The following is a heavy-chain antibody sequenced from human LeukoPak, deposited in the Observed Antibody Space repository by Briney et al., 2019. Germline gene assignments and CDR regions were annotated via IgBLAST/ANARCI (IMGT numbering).Heavy chain of an antibody. J-gene: IGHJ4*02. CDR1: GYTFTGYY. V-gene: IGHV1-2*02. CDR3: AREGYYDSSGYYRYPYFDY. Sequence: ASVTVSCKASGYTFTGYYMHWVRQAPGQGLEWMGWINPNSGGTNYAQKFQGRVTMTRDTSISTAYMELSRLRSDDTAVYYCAREGYYDSSGYYRYPYFDYWGQGTLVTVSS. CDR2: INPNSGGT. D-gene: IGHD3-22*01.